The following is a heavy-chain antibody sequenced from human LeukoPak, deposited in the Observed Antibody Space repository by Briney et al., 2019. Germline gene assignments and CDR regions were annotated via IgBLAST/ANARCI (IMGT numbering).Heavy chain of an antibody. CDR2: INHSGST. CDR1: GGSFSGYY. V-gene: IGHV4-34*01. D-gene: IGHD3-10*01. J-gene: IGHJ4*02. Sequence: PSETLSLTCAVYGGSFSGYYWSWIRQPPGKGLEWIGEINHSGSTNYNPSLKSRVTISVDTSKNQFSLKLSSVTAADTAVYSSARGRYYGSGSYFYYWGQGTLVTVSS. CDR3: ARGRYYGSGSYFYY.